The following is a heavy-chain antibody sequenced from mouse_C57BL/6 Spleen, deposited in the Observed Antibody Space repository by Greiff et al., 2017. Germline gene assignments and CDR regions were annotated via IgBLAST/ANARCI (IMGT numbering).Heavy chain of an antibody. CDR3: EVLYFYCSPYPFDY. CDR1: GYTFTTYP. D-gene: IGHD1-1*01. V-gene: IGHV1-47*01. J-gene: IGHJ2*01. Sequence: QVQLQQSGAELVKPGASVKMSCKASGYTFTTYPIEWMKQNHGKSLEWIGNFHPYNDDTKYNEKFKGKATLTVEKSSSTVYLELSRLTSDDSAVYYCEVLYFYCSPYPFDYWGQGTTLTVSS. CDR2: FHPYNDDT.